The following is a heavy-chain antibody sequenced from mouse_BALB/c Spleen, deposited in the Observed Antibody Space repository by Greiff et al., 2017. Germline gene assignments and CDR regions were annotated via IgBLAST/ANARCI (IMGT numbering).Heavy chain of an antibody. CDR2: INPYNGAT. D-gene: IGHD2-1*01. J-gene: IGHJ2*01. V-gene: IGHV1-26*01. CDR1: GYSFTGYY. CDR3: AVFYGNYVDY. Sequence: EVQLHQSGPELVKPGASVKISCKASGYSFTGYYMHWVKQSHVKSLEWIGRINPYNGATSYNQNFKDKASLTVDKSSSTAYMELHSLTSEDSAVYYCAVFYGNYVDYWGQGTTLTVSS.